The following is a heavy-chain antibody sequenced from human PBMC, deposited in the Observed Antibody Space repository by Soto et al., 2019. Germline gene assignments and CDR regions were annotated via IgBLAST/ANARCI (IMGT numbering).Heavy chain of an antibody. Sequence: PGGSLRLSCAASGFTFSSYAMSWVRQAPGKGLEWVSAISVSGGSTYYADSVKGRFTISRDNSKNTLYLQMNSLRAEDTAVYYCAKDALWSGYYLGNWFDPWGQGTLVTVSS. V-gene: IGHV3-23*01. CDR3: AKDALWSGYYLGNWFDP. J-gene: IGHJ5*02. CDR1: GFTFSSYA. D-gene: IGHD3-3*01. CDR2: ISVSGGST.